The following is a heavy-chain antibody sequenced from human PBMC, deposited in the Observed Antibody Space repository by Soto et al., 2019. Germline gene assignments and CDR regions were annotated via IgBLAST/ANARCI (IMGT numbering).Heavy chain of an antibody. Sequence: EVQLVESGGGLVKPGGSLRLSCAASGFTFSDFTMNWVRQAPGKGLEWVASIASDSSYIYYADSVKGRFTISRDNAKNSLYLQVNSLTAGDTAVYYCARDLQEGHSSSWYFFDKWGQGTLVTVSS. CDR1: GFTFSDFT. D-gene: IGHD6-13*01. CDR3: ARDLQEGHSSSWYFFDK. V-gene: IGHV3-21*03. J-gene: IGHJ4*02. CDR2: IASDSSYI.